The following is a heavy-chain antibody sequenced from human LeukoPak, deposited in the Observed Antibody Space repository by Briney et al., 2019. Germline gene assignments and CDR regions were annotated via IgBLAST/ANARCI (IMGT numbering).Heavy chain of an antibody. Sequence: GASVKVSCKASGYTFTGYYMHWVRQAPGQGLEWMGWINPNSGGTNYAKKFQGRVTMTRDTSISTAYMELSRLRSDDTAVYYCARLGGRYSGSYSDWGQGTLVTVSS. CDR2: INPNSGGT. CDR3: ARLGGRYSGSYSD. V-gene: IGHV1-2*02. D-gene: IGHD1-26*01. CDR1: GYTFTGYY. J-gene: IGHJ4*02.